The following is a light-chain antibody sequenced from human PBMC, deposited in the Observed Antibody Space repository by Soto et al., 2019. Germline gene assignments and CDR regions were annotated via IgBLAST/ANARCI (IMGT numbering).Light chain of an antibody. J-gene: IGLJ1*01. CDR2: GNS. CDR1: SSNIGAGYD. CDR3: QSYDSSLSGYV. V-gene: IGLV1-40*01. Sequence: QSVLTQPPSVSGAPGQRVTISCTGSSSNIGAGYDVHWYQQLPGTAPKLLIYGNSNRPSGVPDRFSGSKSGTSASPAITGLQAEDEADYYGQSYDSSLSGYVFGTGTKLTVL.